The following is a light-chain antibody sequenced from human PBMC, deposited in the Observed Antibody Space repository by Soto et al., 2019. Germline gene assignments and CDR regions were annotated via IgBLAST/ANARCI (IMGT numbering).Light chain of an antibody. V-gene: IGLV2-11*01. CDR3: CSYAGSYTWV. J-gene: IGLJ2*01. Sequence: QSVLTQPRSVSGSPGQSVTISCTGTSSDVGGYNYVSWYQQHPGKAPKLMIYDVRKRPSGVPDRFSGSKSGNTASLTISGLQPEDEADYYCCSYAGSYTWVFGGGTQLTVL. CDR2: DVR. CDR1: SSDVGGYNY.